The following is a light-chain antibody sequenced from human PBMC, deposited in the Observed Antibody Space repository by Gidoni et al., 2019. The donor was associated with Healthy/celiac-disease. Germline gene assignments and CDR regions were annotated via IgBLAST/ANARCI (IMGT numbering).Light chain of an antibody. J-gene: IGKJ3*01. CDR1: QGISSY. CDR3: QQLNSYPRFT. Sequence: DIQFTQSPSFLSASVGDRVTITCRASQGISSYLAWYQHKPGKAPKLLIYAASTLQSGVPSRFSGSGSGTEFTLTISSLQPEDFATYYGQQLNSYPRFTFGPGTKVDIK. CDR2: AAS. V-gene: IGKV1-9*01.